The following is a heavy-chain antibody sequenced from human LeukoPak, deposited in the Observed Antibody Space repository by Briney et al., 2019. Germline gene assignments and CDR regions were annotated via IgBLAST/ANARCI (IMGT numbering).Heavy chain of an antibody. J-gene: IGHJ3*02. V-gene: IGHV3-74*01. CDR1: GFTFSSYW. CDR2: INSDGSST. D-gene: IGHD4-23*01. Sequence: GGSLRLSCAASGFTFSSYWMHWVRQAPGKGLVWVSRINSDGSSTSYADSVKGRLTISRDNAKNTLYLQMNSLRAEDTAVYYCARVGFYGGNDAFDIWGQGTMVTVSS. CDR3: ARVGFYGGNDAFDI.